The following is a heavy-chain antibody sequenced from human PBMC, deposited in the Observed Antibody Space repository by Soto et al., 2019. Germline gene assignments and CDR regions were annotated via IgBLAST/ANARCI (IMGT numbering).Heavy chain of an antibody. D-gene: IGHD6-19*01. V-gene: IGHV3-7*01. CDR2: IRQDGSEK. J-gene: IGHJ4*02. CDR3: ARGRGWLFDI. Sequence: EVQLVESGGDLVHPGGSLRLSCVASAFSSSTSWMSWFRQAPGKGPEWVDIIRQDGSEKYYVDSVKGRFTISRDSAKDSLSLQMNSLRVEDTAVYYCARGRGWLFDIWGPGTQVTVSS. CDR1: AFSSSTSW.